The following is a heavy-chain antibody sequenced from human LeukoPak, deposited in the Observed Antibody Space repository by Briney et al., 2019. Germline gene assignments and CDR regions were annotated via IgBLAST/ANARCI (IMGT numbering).Heavy chain of an antibody. CDR1: GYTFNSYG. CDR3: ARDGWDIVVVPAAGGWCDP. D-gene: IGHD2-2*01. J-gene: IGHJ5*02. CDR2: ISAYSGNT. Sequence: ASVKLFCKASGYTFNSYGMSWVRQAPGKGLEWMGWISAYSGNTNYAQKLQGRVTMTTDTYTRTAYMELRSLRSDDTAVYYCARDGWDIVVVPAAGGWCDPWGQGTLVTVSS. V-gene: IGHV1-18*01.